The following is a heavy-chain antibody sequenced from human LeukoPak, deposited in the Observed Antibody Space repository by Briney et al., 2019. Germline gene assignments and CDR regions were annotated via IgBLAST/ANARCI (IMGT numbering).Heavy chain of an antibody. CDR3: ARGRSPISSSWYDFDY. D-gene: IGHD6-13*01. J-gene: IGHJ4*02. CDR1: GYTFTSYY. CDR2: INPSGGST. Sequence: ASVKVSCKASGYTFTSYYMHWVRQAPGQGLEWMGIINPSGGSTSYAQKFQGRVTMTRDTSTSTVYMELSSLRSEDTAVYYCARGRSPISSSWYDFDYWGQGTLVTVSS. V-gene: IGHV1-46*01.